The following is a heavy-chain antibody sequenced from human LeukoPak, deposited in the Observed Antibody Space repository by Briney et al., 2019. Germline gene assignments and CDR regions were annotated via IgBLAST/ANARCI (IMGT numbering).Heavy chain of an antibody. Sequence: GGSLRLSCVASGVTVSSNCMTWVRQAPGKGLEWVSVIYSDGNTYYSDSVKGRFTISRDNSKNTLYLQMNSLRAEDTATYHCAKDYQTASSVTAPLFDSWGQGILVTVSS. CDR3: AKDYQTASSVTAPLFDS. J-gene: IGHJ4*02. CDR2: IYSDGNT. D-gene: IGHD2-21*02. CDR1: GVTVSSNC. V-gene: IGHV3-53*01.